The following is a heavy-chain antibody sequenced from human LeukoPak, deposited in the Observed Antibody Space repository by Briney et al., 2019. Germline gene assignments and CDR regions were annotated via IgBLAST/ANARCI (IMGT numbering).Heavy chain of an antibody. D-gene: IGHD5-12*01. J-gene: IGHJ5*02. CDR1: GGSISSYY. CDR2: IYYSGST. V-gene: IGHV4-59*08. CDR3: ASVDDWFDP. Sequence: SETLSLTCTVSGGSISSYYWSWVRQPPGKGLEWIGHIYYSGSTNYNPSLKSRVTISVDTSKNQFSLKLSSVTAADTAVYYCASVDDWFDPWGQGTLVTVSS.